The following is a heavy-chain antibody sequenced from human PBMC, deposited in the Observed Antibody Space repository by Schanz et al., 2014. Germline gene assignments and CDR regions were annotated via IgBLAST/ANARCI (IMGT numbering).Heavy chain of an antibody. J-gene: IGHJ4*02. Sequence: QVQLVESGGGLVKPGGSLRLSCAASGFTFSDNFMSWIRQAPGKGLEWVSYISRSSSTIYYTDSVKGRFTISRDNAKNSVFLQMNGLRDEDTAVYYCATETYSSSWCFDYWGQGTLVTVSS. CDR2: ISRSSSTI. V-gene: IGHV3-11*04. CDR3: ATETYSSSWCFDY. CDR1: GFTFSDNF. D-gene: IGHD6-13*01.